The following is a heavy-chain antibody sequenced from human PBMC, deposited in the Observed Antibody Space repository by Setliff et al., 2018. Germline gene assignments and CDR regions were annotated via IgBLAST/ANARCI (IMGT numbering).Heavy chain of an antibody. J-gene: IGHJ4*02. D-gene: IGHD6-6*01. CDR1: GGTFTYYY. CDR3: ARGRNIAARLLDS. V-gene: IGHV4-34*01. CDR2: INHSGSP. Sequence: PSETLSLTCAASGGTFTYYYWTWIRQSPGKGLEWIGEINHSGSPNYNPSLKNRVTISIDTSRNQFSLKLNSMTTADTAVYYCARGRNIAARLLDSWGQGTLVTVSS.